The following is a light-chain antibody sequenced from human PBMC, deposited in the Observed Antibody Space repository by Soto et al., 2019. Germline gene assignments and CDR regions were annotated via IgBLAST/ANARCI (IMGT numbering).Light chain of an antibody. CDR3: QQNYRATPWT. V-gene: IGKV1-39*01. J-gene: IGKJ1*01. CDR1: QSISRY. Sequence: DIQMTQSPSSLSASVGDRITITCRASQSISRYLNWYQHKPGKAPKLLINAASSLERGVPSRFSGGGSGTDFTLNISSLQPDDFATYYCQQNYRATPWTFXQGTKVDIK. CDR2: AAS.